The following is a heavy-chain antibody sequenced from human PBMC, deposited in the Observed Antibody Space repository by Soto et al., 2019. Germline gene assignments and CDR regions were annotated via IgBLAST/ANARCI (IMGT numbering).Heavy chain of an antibody. CDR1: GFTFSSYA. Sequence: QAGGSLRLSCAASGFTFSSYAMSWVRQAPGKGLEWVSAISGSGGSTYYADSVKGRFTISRDNSKNTLYLQMNSLRAEDTAVYYCAKVRGQLRGVIYTTADYWGQGTLVTVSS. J-gene: IGHJ4*02. CDR2: ISGSGGST. V-gene: IGHV3-23*01. CDR3: AKVRGQLRGVIYTTADY. D-gene: IGHD3-10*01.